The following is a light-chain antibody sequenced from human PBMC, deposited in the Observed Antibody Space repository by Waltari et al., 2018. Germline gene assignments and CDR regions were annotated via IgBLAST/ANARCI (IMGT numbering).Light chain of an antibody. CDR2: RDD. V-gene: IGLV1-40*01. J-gene: IGLJ2*01. CDR1: SSNIGAGYD. CDR3: QSYDRDLNAVL. Sequence: QSVLTQPPSGSGAPGQSVTISCTGSSSNIGAGYDVHWYQQIPGSAPKVLIYRDDNRPSGVPGRFSGSKSGTSASLSVTGLHVEDEADYFCQSYDRDLNAVLFGGGTKLTVL.